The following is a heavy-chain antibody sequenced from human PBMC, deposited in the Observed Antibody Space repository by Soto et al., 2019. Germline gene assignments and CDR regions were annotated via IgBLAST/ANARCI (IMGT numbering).Heavy chain of an antibody. V-gene: IGHV1-2*04. D-gene: IGHD3-10*01. CDR3: ARSGSGSYSVNWFDP. CDR2: IFPGGVNI. CDR1: GYSFTSHY. J-gene: IGHJ5*02. Sequence: ASVKVSCKAIGYSFTSHYMHWVRQAPGQGLEWMGTIFPGGVNIAYAQKFQGWVTMTRDTSISTAYMELSRLRSDDTAVYYCARSGSGSYSVNWFDPWGQGTLVTVSS.